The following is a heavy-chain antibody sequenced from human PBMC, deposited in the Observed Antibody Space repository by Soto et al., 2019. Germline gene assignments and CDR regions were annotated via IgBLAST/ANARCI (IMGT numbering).Heavy chain of an antibody. CDR3: ARADLKPCSGDSCYSRNAMDV. J-gene: IGHJ6*02. V-gene: IGHV1-3*01. Sequence: ASVKVSCKASGYTFTSYAIHWVRQAPGQRLEWMGWINAGNGNTKYSQKFQGRVTITRDTSASTAYMELSSLRSEDTAVYYCARADLKPCSGDSCYSRNAMDVWGQGTTVTVSS. CDR2: INAGNGNT. D-gene: IGHD2-15*01. CDR1: GYTFTSYA.